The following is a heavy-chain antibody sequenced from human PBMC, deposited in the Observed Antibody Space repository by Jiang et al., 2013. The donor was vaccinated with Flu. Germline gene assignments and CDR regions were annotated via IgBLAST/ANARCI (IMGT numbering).Heavy chain of an antibody. V-gene: IGHV3-48*02. J-gene: IGHJ3*02. CDR2: ISSSSSTI. Sequence: SGGGLVQPGGSLTLSCAASGFTFSSYSMNWVRQAPGKGLEWVSYISSSSSTIYYADSVKGRFTISRDNAKNSLYLQMNSLRDEDTAVYYCARDRRRYCSGGSCYLDAFDIWGQGTMVTVSS. CDR1: GFTFSSYS. D-gene: IGHD2-15*01. CDR3: ARDRRRYCSGGSCYLDAFDI.